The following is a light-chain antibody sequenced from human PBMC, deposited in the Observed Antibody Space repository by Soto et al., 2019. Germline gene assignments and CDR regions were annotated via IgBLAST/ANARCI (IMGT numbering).Light chain of an antibody. Sequence: DIVMTQSPDSLAVSLGERATINCKSSQSVLYSSSNKNYLAWYQQKPGQPPKLLIYWASTRESGVPDRFSGSGSGTDLTLTISSLQAEDVAVYYCQQYYSSPNTFGQGTKLEIK. CDR2: WAS. CDR3: QQYYSSPNT. CDR1: QSVLYSSSNKNY. V-gene: IGKV4-1*01. J-gene: IGKJ2*01.